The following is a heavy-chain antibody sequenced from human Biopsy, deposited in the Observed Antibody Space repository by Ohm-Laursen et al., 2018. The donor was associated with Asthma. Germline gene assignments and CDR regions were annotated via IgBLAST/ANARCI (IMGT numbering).Heavy chain of an antibody. CDR1: GFVFRSHA. J-gene: IGHJ4*02. V-gene: IGHV3-30*18. D-gene: IGHD2-21*01. CDR2: VSYDGGVA. CDR3: AKATLGDIGKDY. Sequence: SLRPSCAASGFVFRSHAMHWVRQAPGKGLEWVAVVSYDGGVAHYADSMKGRFTISRDNAKNSLYLQMNSLRVEDTALYYCAKATLGDIGKDYWGQGTLVTVSS.